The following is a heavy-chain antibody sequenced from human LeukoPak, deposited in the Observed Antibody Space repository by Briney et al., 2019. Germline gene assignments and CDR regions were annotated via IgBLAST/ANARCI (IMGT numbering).Heavy chain of an antibody. CDR3: ARAVTYYDYVWGSYRSAALDY. Sequence: PGGSLRLSCAASGFTFSSYWMHWVRQALGKGLVWVSRINSDGSDISYADSVKGRFTISRDNAKNTLYLQMNSLRAEDTAVYYCARAVTYYDYVWGSYRSAALDYWGQGTLVTVSS. CDR2: INSDGSDI. V-gene: IGHV3-74*01. D-gene: IGHD3-16*02. CDR1: GFTFSSYW. J-gene: IGHJ4*02.